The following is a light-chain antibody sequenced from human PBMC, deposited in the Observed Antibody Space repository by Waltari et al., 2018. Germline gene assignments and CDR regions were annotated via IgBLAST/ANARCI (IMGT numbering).Light chain of an antibody. V-gene: IGKV1-39*01. CDR3: QQYYNTPYT. J-gene: IGKJ2*01. CDR1: QSIRNN. Sequence: DIQMTQSPSSLSASVGDRVTITCRASQSIRNNLNWYQQRPGKAPKLLIYAASNLQRGVPSTFSGSGSGTDFTLTISSLQAEDVAVYYCQQYYNTPYTFGQGTKLEIK. CDR2: AAS.